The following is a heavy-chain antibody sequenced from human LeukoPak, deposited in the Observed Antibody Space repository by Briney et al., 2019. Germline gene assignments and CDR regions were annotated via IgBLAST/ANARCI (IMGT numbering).Heavy chain of an antibody. D-gene: IGHD3-3*01. Sequence: GGSLRLPCAASGFTFSSYWMTWVRQAPGKGLEWVANIKQDGSETYYVDSVKGRSTISRDNAKNSLYLQMNSLRAGDTAVYYCARTHDYYYYMDVWGKGTTVTVSS. CDR2: IKQDGSET. CDR3: ARTHDYYYYMDV. CDR1: GFTFSSYW. J-gene: IGHJ6*03. V-gene: IGHV3-7*01.